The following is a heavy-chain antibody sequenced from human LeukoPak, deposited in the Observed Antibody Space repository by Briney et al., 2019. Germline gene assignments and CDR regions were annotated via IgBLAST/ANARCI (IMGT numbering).Heavy chain of an antibody. Sequence: ASVKVSCKASGYTFTSYAMHWVRQAPGQRLEWMGWINAGNGNTKYSQKFQGRVTITRDTSASTAYMELSSLRSEDTAVYYCARGGSGWSNFDYWGQGTLVTVSS. D-gene: IGHD6-19*01. CDR3: ARGGSGWSNFDY. J-gene: IGHJ4*02. CDR2: INAGNGNT. V-gene: IGHV1-3*01. CDR1: GYTFTSYA.